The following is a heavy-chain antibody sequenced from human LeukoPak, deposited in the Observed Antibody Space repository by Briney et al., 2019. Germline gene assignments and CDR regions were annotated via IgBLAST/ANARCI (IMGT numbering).Heavy chain of an antibody. J-gene: IGHJ4*02. Sequence: GGSLRLSCAASGFTFRSHWMHWVRQAPGKGLEWVSAISGSGGSTYYADSVKGRFTISRDNSKNTLYLQMNSLRAEDTAVYYCARTKGDYWGQGTLVTVSS. V-gene: IGHV3-23*01. CDR2: ISGSGGST. CDR1: GFTFRSHW. CDR3: ARTKGDY.